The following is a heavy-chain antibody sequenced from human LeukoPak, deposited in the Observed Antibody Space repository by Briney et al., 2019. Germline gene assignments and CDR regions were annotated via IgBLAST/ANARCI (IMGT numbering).Heavy chain of an antibody. CDR3: AFLFRGNSY. Sequence: SETLSLTCAVYGGSFSGYYRSWIRQPPGKGLEWIGEINHSGSTNYNPSLKSRVTISVDTSKNQFSLKLSSVTAADTAVYYCAFLFRGNSYWGQGTLVTVSS. D-gene: IGHD3-10*01. CDR1: GGSFSGYY. V-gene: IGHV4-34*01. J-gene: IGHJ4*02. CDR2: INHSGST.